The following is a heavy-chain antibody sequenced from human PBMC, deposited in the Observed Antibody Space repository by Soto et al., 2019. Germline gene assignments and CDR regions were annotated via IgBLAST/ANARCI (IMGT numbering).Heavy chain of an antibody. CDR1: GFPFSIYN. J-gene: IGHJ4*02. V-gene: IGHV3-48*01. Sequence: EVQLVESGGGLVQPGGSLRLSCATSGFPFSIYNMNRVRQAPGKGLEWVSSITSSSTTIYYADSVKGRFTISRDNAKNSLHLQMTSLRVEDTAVYYCARMWSAYDPFDYWGQGTLVTVSS. CDR2: ITSSSTTI. CDR3: ARMWSAYDPFDY. D-gene: IGHD5-12*01.